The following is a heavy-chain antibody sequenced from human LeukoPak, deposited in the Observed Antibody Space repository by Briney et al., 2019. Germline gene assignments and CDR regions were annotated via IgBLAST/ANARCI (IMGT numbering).Heavy chain of an antibody. V-gene: IGHV3-23*01. CDR2: ISGSGGST. D-gene: IGHD4-11*01. CDR1: GFTFSRYA. J-gene: IGHJ4*02. CDR3: AKKAYSDFMWYFDY. Sequence: GGSLRLSCAASGFTFSRYAMNWVRQAPGKGLEWVSGISGSGGSTYYADSVKGRFTISRDNSKNTLYLQMNSLRAEDTAVYYCAKKAYSDFMWYFDYWGQGTLVTVSS.